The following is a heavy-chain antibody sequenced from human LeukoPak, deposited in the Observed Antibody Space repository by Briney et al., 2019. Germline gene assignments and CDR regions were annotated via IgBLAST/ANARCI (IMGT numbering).Heavy chain of an antibody. CDR2: ISASGGST. CDR1: GFTFSSYG. V-gene: IGHV3-23*01. J-gene: IGHJ4*02. D-gene: IGHD1-14*01. Sequence: TGGSLRLSCAASGFTFSSYGMTWVRQAPGKGLEWVSSISASGGSTYYADSVKGRFTISRDNSKNTVYLQMNSLRAEDTAVYYCAKVRWTTGIYYFDSWGQGTLVTVSS. CDR3: AKVRWTTGIYYFDS.